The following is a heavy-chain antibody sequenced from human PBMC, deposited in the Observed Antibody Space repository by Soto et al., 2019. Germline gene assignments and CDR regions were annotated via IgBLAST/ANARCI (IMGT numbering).Heavy chain of an antibody. Sequence: EVQLVESGGGLVQPGGSLRLSCVASGIPVSSNYMTWVRQAPGKGLEWVSVLHSGGDTYYANSVKGRFTISRHDSTNTLFLQMNSLTAEDTAVYYCARDGPYYYASRMDLWGQGTTVTVSS. D-gene: IGHD3-10*01. CDR2: LHSGGDT. J-gene: IGHJ6*02. CDR1: GIPVSSNY. CDR3: ARDGPYYYASRMDL. V-gene: IGHV3-53*04.